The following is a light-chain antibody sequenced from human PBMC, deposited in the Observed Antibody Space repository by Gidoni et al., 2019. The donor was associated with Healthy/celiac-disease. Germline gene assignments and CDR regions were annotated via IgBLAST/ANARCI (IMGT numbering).Light chain of an antibody. V-gene: IGKV1-5*03. Sequence: IQMTQSPSTLSASVGDRVTITCRASQSISSWFAWYQQKPGKAPKLLIYKASSLESGVPSRFSGSGSGTEFTLTISSLQSDDFANYYCQQYNSYRTFXXXTKVEIK. CDR2: KAS. J-gene: IGKJ1*01. CDR1: QSISSW. CDR3: QQYNSYRT.